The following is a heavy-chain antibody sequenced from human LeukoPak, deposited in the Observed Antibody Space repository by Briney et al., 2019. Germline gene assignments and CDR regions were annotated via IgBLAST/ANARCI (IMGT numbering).Heavy chain of an antibody. CDR3: ASLGTLRS. D-gene: IGHD7-27*01. Sequence: SETLSLTCTVSGDSVSSSSYYWGWIRQPPGKGLEWIGSISYSGTNYINPSLKSRVSISIDTSKNQFSVKLTSVTAADTAMYYCASLGTLRSWGQGTLVTVSS. V-gene: IGHV4-39*01. CDR2: ISYSGTN. J-gene: IGHJ5*02. CDR1: GDSVSSSSYY.